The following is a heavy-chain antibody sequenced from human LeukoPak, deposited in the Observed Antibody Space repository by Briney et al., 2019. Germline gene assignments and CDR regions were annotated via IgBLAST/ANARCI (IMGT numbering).Heavy chain of an antibody. J-gene: IGHJ5*02. D-gene: IGHD6-19*01. Sequence: SETLSLTCAVYGGSFSGYYWSWIRQPPGKGLEWIGEINHSGSTNYNPSLKSRVTISVDTSKNQFSLKLSWVTAADTAVYYCAGGGSGWYEGYNWFDPWGQGTLVTVSS. CDR2: INHSGST. V-gene: IGHV4-34*01. CDR3: AGGGSGWYEGYNWFDP. CDR1: GGSFSGYY.